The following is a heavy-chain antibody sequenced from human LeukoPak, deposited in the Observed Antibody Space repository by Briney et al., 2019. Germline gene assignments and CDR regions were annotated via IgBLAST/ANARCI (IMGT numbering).Heavy chain of an antibody. V-gene: IGHV1-18*01. CDR1: GYTFTSYG. CDR3: ARVHSYGANWFDP. CDR2: ISACNGDR. J-gene: IGHJ5*02. Sequence: SVSVSCKASGYTFTSYGISWVRQAPGQGLEWMGWISACNGDRNYAQKLQGRVTMTTDTSTSRAYMELRSLRSDDTAVYYCARVHSYGANWFDPWGEGTLVTV. D-gene: IGHD5-18*01.